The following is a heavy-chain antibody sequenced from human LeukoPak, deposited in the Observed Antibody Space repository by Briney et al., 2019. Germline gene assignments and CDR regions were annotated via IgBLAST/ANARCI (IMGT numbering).Heavy chain of an antibody. J-gene: IGHJ4*02. Sequence: ASVKVSCKASGYTFTGYYMHWVRQAPGQGLEWMGRINPNSGGTNYAQKFQGRGTMTRDTSISTAYMELSRLRSDDTAVYYCARDMVTMVRGVNQLDYWGQGTLVTVSS. V-gene: IGHV1-2*06. CDR3: ARDMVTMVRGVNQLDY. D-gene: IGHD3-10*01. CDR1: GYTFTGYY. CDR2: INPNSGGT.